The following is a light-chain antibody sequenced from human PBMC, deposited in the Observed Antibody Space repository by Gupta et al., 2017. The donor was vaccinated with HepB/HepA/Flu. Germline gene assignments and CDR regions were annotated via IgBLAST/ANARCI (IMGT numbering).Light chain of an antibody. CDR1: DIGIKS. V-gene: IGLV3-21*03. CDR2: EDF. CDR3: QVWDRDSDHVV. Sequence: SYVLIQLPAVSVASGMTARITCEGSDIGIKSVHWYQQKPGQAPVMVVFEDFDRPSGIPERFSGTNSANTATLTINGVEAGDEADYFCQVWDRDSDHVVFGGGTKLSVL. J-gene: IGLJ2*01.